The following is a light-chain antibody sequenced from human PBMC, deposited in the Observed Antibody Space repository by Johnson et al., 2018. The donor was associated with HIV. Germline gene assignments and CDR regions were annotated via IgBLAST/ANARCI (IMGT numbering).Light chain of an antibody. V-gene: IGLV1-51*01. CDR2: DND. J-gene: IGLJ1*01. Sequence: QSVLTQPPSVSAAPGQRVTISCSGSSSNIGNNYISWYQQIPGTAPKLLIYDNDQRPLGIPDRFSGSKSGTSATLGFTGLQTGDEADYYCGTWDNSLIPVYVFGTATRVSVL. CDR3: GTWDNSLIPVYV. CDR1: SSNIGNNY.